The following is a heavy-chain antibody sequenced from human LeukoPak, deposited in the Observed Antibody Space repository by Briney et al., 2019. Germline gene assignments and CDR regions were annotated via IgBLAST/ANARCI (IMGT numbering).Heavy chain of an antibody. CDR3: AKDSYAFDV. V-gene: IGHV3-23*01. CDR1: KFIFTTYT. D-gene: IGHD2/OR15-2a*01. CDR2: VSRGGAST. J-gene: IGHJ6*02. Sequence: GGSLRLSCAVSKFIFTTYTMTWVRQAPGKGLEWVSSVSRGGASTYYADSVKGRFPISRDSSNNTVYLEMRSLRAEDTAVYYCAKDSYAFDVWGQGTTVSVSS.